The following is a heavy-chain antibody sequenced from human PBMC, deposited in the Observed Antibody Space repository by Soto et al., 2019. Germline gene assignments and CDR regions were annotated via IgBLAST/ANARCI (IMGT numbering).Heavy chain of an antibody. V-gene: IGHV4-31*03. CDR3: ARDFANYYANSGYFYFDD. D-gene: IGHD3-22*01. J-gene: IGHJ4*02. Sequence: QVQLQESGPGLVKPSQTLSLTCNVSGGSISSGGYYWSWIRQHPGKGLEWIGHIYYSGSTYYNPSLKSRVTISVDTSKNQVSLKLSSVTAADTAVYYCARDFANYYANSGYFYFDDWGQGTPVTVSS. CDR2: IYYSGST. CDR1: GGSISSGGYY.